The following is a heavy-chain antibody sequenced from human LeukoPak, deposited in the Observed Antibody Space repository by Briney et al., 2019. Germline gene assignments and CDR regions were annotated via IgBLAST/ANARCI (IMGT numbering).Heavy chain of an antibody. CDR2: INPSGGST. V-gene: IGHV1-46*01. CDR3: ARDLVVSCSSTSCSVAPSDF. CDR1: GYTFTSYY. J-gene: IGHJ4*02. Sequence: ASVKVSCKASGYTFTSYYMHWVRQAPGQGLEWMGIINPSGGSTSYAQKFQGRVTMTRDTSTSTVYMELSSLRSEDTAVYYCARDLVVSCSSTSCSVAPSDFWGQGTLVTVSS. D-gene: IGHD2-2*01.